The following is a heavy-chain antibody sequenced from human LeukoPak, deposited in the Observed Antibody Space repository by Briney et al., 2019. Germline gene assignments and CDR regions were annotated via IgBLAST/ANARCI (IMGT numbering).Heavy chain of an antibody. Sequence: SETLSFTCIVSGYSISISSYYWGWIRQPPGKGLEWIGSIYYSGSTYYNPSLKSRVTISVDTSKNQFSLKLSSVTAADTAVYYCASSQTIATAGTNVYFDYWGQGTLVTVSS. CDR3: ASSQTIATAGTNVYFDY. CDR2: IYYSGST. J-gene: IGHJ4*02. V-gene: IGHV4-39*07. D-gene: IGHD6-13*01. CDR1: GYSISISSYY.